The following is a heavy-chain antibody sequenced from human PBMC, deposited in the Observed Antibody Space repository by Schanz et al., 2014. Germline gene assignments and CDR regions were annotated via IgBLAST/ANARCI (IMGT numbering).Heavy chain of an antibody. D-gene: IGHD3-10*01. CDR1: GFTFSSYW. J-gene: IGHJ3*02. CDR2: IKSDGSST. Sequence: DVHLLESGGGLVQPGGSLRLSCAASGFTFSSYWMHWVRQVPGKGLVWVSRIKSDGSSTSYADSVKGRFTISRDNSKNTLYLQMNSLRPEDTAVYYCAKGRFGELSAFDIWGQGTMVTVSS. CDR3: AKGRFGELSAFDI. V-gene: IGHV3-74*02.